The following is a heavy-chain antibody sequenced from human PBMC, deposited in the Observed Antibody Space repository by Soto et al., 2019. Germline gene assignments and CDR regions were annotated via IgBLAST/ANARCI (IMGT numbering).Heavy chain of an antibody. CDR1: GYTFTSYG. J-gene: IGHJ4*02. CDR3: VRDPDGHIDFDY. V-gene: IGHV1-18*01. Sequence: QVQLVQPGAEVKEPGASVKISCKASGYTFTSYGISWVRQAPGQGLEWMSGISAYNGDTNYAQKVQGRVTMTTDTSTSTAFMELRSLRFDDTAVYYCVRDPDGHIDFDYWGQGTLVTVSS. CDR2: ISAYNGDT.